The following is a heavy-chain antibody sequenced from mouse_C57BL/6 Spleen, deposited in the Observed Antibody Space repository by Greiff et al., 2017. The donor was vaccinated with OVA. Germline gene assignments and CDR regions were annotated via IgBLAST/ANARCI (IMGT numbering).Heavy chain of an antibody. J-gene: IGHJ4*01. V-gene: IGHV1-64*01. CDR3: ARTLYDYHARDY. D-gene: IGHD1-3*01. Sequence: VQLQQPGAELVKPGASVKLSCKASGYTFTSYWMHWVKQRPGQGLEWIGMIHPNSGSTTYNAKFKSKATLTVDKSSSTAYMQLSSLTSEDSAVYYCARTLYDYHARDYWGQGTSVTVSS. CDR2: IHPNSGST. CDR1: GYTFTSYW.